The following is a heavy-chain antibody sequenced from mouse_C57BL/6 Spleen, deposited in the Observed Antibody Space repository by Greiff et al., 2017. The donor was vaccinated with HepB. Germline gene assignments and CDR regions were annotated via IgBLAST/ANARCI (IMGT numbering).Heavy chain of an antibody. CDR2: INPGSGGT. CDR1: GYAFTNYL. V-gene: IGHV1-54*01. Sequence: QVQLQQSGAELVRPGTSVKVSCKASGYAFTNYLIEWVKQRPGQGLEWIGVINPGSGGTNYNEKFKGKATLTADKSSSTAYMQLSSLTSEDSAVYFCARSGYYGSSYHDWYFDVWGTGTTVTVSS. CDR3: ARSGYYGSSYHDWYFDV. J-gene: IGHJ1*03. D-gene: IGHD1-1*01.